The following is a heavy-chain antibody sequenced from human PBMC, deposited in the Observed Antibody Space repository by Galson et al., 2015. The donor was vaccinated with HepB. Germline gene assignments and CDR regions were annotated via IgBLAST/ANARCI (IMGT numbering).Heavy chain of an antibody. D-gene: IGHD3-22*01. J-gene: IGHJ4*02. CDR3: AKEAGHYYDSSGYQDFDY. CDR2: ISGSGGST. CDR1: GFTFSSYS. Sequence: SLRLSCAASGFTFSSYSMNWVRQAPGKGLEWVSAISGSGGSTYYADSVKGRFTISRDNSKNTLYLQMNSLRAEDTAVYYCAKEAGHYYDSSGYQDFDYWGQGTLVTVSS. V-gene: IGHV3-23*01.